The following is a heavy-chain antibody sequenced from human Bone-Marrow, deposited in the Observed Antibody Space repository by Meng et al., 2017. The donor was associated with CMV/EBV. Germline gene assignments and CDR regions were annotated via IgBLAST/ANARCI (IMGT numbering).Heavy chain of an antibody. CDR1: GGSISSSCYY. D-gene: IGHD2-2*01. V-gene: IGHV4-39*06. J-gene: IGHJ4*02. Sequence: RLQRWEERTGRVKPEEPLSLPCAVSGGSISSSCYYWGVVRRPAGMGLEWIRSIYSSGGNAYTPSLTSRFTISVDTSKNQFSLKLSAVTAADSSVYYCARDRLHARDYWGQGTLVTVSS. CDR2: IYSSGGN. CDR3: ARDRLHARDY.